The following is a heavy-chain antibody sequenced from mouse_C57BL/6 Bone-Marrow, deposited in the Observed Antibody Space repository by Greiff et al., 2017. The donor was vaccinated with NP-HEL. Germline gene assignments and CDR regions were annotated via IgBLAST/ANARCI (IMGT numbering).Heavy chain of an antibody. Sequence: QVQLQQSGAELARPGASVKMSCKASGYTFTSYTMHWVKQRPGQGLEWIGYINPSSGYTKYNQKFKDKATLTADKSSSTAYMQLSSLTSEDSAVFYWAREGDYGGALFAYWGQGTLVTVSA. CDR3: AREGDYGGALFAY. V-gene: IGHV1-4*01. J-gene: IGHJ3*01. CDR1: GYTFTSYT. CDR2: INPSSGYT. D-gene: IGHD2-4*01.